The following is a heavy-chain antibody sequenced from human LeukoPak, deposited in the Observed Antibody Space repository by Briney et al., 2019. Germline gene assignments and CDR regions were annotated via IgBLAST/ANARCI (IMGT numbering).Heavy chain of an antibody. Sequence: PSETLSLTCTVSGASISSYYWSWIRQPPGKGLEWIGEINHSGSTNYNPSLKSRVTISVDTSKNQFSLKLSSVTAADTAVYYCARQYCSSTSCYFDYWGQGTLVTVSS. CDR3: ARQYCSSTSCYFDY. CDR1: GASISSYY. V-gene: IGHV4-34*01. CDR2: INHSGST. D-gene: IGHD2-2*01. J-gene: IGHJ4*02.